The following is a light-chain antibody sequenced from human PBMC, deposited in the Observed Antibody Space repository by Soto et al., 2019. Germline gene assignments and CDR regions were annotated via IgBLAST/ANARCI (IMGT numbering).Light chain of an antibody. V-gene: IGKV3-20*01. J-gene: IGKJ1*01. CDR3: QQYGTLPWT. CDR1: QSVSKTY. CDR2: GVS. Sequence: EIVLTQSPGTLSLSPGERATLSCRASQSVSKTYLAWYQQKPGQAPRLLMFGVSSRATGIPDRFSGSGSGTDFTLTFSRLEPGDFAVYYCQQYGTLPWTFGQGTKVEIK.